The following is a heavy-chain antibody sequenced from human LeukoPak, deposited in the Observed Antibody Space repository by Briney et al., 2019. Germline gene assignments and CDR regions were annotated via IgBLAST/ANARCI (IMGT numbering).Heavy chain of an antibody. CDR3: ARNWGLDY. V-gene: IGHV3-74*01. Sequence: GGSLRLSCAASGFTFSNAWMNWVRQAPGKGLVWVSRINTDGSTTDYADSVRGRFTISRDNAKNTLYLQMNSLRAEDTAVYYCARNWGLDYWGQGTLVTVSS. CDR1: GFTFSNAW. CDR2: INTDGSTT. J-gene: IGHJ4*02. D-gene: IGHD7-27*01.